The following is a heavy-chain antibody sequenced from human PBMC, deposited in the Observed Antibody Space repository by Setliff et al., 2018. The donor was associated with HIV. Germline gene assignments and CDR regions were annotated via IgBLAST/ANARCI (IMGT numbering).Heavy chain of an antibody. Sequence: ASVKVSCKASGYTFTDYYMHWVRQAPGQGLEWMGWINPNTGATNYAQTFQGRVTVPRDTSIRTAYMDLSSLRSDDTALYYCARGPVGGTVDYWGQGTLVTVSS. V-gene: IGHV1-2*02. CDR3: ARGPVGGTVDY. J-gene: IGHJ4*02. CDR1: GYTFTDYY. D-gene: IGHD1-26*01. CDR2: INPNTGAT.